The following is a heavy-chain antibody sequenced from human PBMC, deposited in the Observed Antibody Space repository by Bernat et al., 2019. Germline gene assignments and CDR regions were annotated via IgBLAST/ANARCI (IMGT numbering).Heavy chain of an antibody. Sequence: QVQLVQSGAEVKKPGASVKVSCKASGYTFTSYGISWVRQAPGQGLEWMGWISAYNGNTNYAQKLQGRVTMTTDTSTSTAYMELRSLRSDDTAVYYCARDTYYSSGWWPGEGILPKNWFDPWGQGTLVTVSS. D-gene: IGHD6-19*01. CDR2: ISAYNGNT. CDR1: GYTFTSYG. V-gene: IGHV1-18*01. CDR3: ARDTYYSSGWWPGEGILPKNWFDP. J-gene: IGHJ5*02.